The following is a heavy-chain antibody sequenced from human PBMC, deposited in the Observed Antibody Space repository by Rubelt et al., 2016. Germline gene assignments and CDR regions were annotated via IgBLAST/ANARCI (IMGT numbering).Heavy chain of an antibody. CDR2: IFHSGST. J-gene: IGHJ6*03. Sequence: QVQLQESGPGLVKPSETLSLTCTVSGYSLNSGYFWGWIRQPPGKGLEWIGSIFHSGSTYYNPSLRSRVTISVDTSKNQFALKMSSVAAADTAVYYWGRRAPVIGPDRYYYFYMDVWGKGTTVTVSS. D-gene: IGHD3-22*01. CDR1: GYSLNSGYF. V-gene: IGHV4-38-2*02. CDR3: GRRAPVIGPDRYYYFYMDV.